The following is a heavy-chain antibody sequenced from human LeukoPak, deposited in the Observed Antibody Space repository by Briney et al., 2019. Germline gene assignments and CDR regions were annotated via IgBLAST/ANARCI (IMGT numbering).Heavy chain of an antibody. CDR3: ASSAAMVPDFDY. CDR2: INHSGST. CDR1: GGSFSGYY. D-gene: IGHD5-18*01. V-gene: IGHV4-34*01. Sequence: SETLSLTCAVYGGSFSGYYWSWIRQPPGKGLEWIGEINHSGSTNYNPSLKSRVTISADTSKNQFSLKLSSVTAADTAVYYCASSAAMVPDFDYWGQGTLVTVSS. J-gene: IGHJ4*02.